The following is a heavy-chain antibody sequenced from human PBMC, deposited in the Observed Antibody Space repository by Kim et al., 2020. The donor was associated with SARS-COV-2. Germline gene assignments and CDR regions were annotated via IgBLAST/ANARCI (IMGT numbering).Heavy chain of an antibody. CDR3: AKDRPRKSSAGTLGSFQ. Sequence: GGSLRLSCAASGFTFDDYAMHWVRQAPGKGLEWVAGISWNSGSIGYADSVKGRVTISSDSAKNSLYLQMTSLRAEDTALYYCAKDRPRKSSAGTLGSFQ. CDR2: ISWNSGSI. J-gene: IGHJ1*01. V-gene: IGHV3-9*01. CDR1: GFTFDDYA. D-gene: IGHD3-16*01.